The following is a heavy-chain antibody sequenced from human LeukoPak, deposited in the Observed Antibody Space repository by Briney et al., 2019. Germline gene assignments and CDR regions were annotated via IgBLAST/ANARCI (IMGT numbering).Heavy chain of an antibody. D-gene: IGHD3-22*01. CDR2: ISYDGSNK. V-gene: IGHV3-30-3*01. J-gene: IGHJ4*02. Sequence: GRSLRLSCAASGFTFSSYAMHWVRQAPGKGLEWVAVISYDGSNKYYADSVKGRFTISRDNAKNSLYLQMNSLRAEDTALYYCAKDTYYDSSGDLDYWGQGTLVTVSS. CDR3: AKDTYYDSSGDLDY. CDR1: GFTFSSYA.